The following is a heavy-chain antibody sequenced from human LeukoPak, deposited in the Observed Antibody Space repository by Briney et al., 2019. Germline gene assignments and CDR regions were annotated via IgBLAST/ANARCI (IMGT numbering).Heavy chain of an antibody. V-gene: IGHV1-46*01. CDR1: GYTFTSYY. Sequence: ASVKVSCKASGYTFTSYYMHWVRQAPGQGLEWMGIINPSGGSTSYAQKFQGRVTMTRDTSTSTVYMELSSLRSEDTAVYYCARVEYYYDSSGYYYYGYFDYWGQGTLVTVSS. J-gene: IGHJ4*02. CDR2: INPSGGST. CDR3: ARVEYYYDSSGYYYYGYFDY. D-gene: IGHD3-22*01.